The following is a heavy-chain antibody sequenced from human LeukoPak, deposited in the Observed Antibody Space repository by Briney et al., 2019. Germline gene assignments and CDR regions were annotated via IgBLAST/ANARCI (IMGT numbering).Heavy chain of an antibody. J-gene: IGHJ4*02. CDR3: ARDGNFDY. CDR2: INPNSGDT. Sequence: RASVTVSCKASGYIFTGYYLHWARQAPGKGLEWMGWINPNSGDTSYAQKFQGRVTLTSDTSINTAYMELSSLRFDDTAVYYCARDGNFDYWGQGTLVTVSS. V-gene: IGHV1-2*02. D-gene: IGHD1-26*01. CDR1: GYIFTGYY.